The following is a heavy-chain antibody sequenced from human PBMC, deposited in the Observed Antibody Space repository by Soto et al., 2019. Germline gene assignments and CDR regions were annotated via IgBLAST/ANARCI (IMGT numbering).Heavy chain of an antibody. CDR2: ISNGGGST. V-gene: IGHV3-23*01. CDR3: AKDHGGSYHDSLPYYYCYGMDV. J-gene: IGHJ6*02. CDR1: GFTFRKYA. Sequence: GGSLRLSCAASGFTFRKYAMSWVRQAPGKGLEWVSTISNGGGSTYYADSVKGRFTISRDNSETTLYLQMNSLRAEDTAVYYCAKDHGGSYHDSLPYYYCYGMDVWGQGTTVTVSS. D-gene: IGHD1-26*01.